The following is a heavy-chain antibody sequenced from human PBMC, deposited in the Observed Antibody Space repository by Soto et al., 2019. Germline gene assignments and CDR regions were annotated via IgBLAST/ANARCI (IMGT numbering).Heavy chain of an antibody. V-gene: IGHV3-33*01. CDR3: ARAKSGYSYGKLDY. CDR2: IWYDGSNK. J-gene: IGHJ4*02. D-gene: IGHD5-18*01. Sequence: PGGSLRLSCAASGFTFSSYGMHWVRQAPGKGLEWVAVIWYDGSNKYYADSVKGRFTISRDNSKNTLYLQMNSLRAEDTAVYYCARAKSGYSYGKLDYWGQGTLVTVSS. CDR1: GFTFSSYG.